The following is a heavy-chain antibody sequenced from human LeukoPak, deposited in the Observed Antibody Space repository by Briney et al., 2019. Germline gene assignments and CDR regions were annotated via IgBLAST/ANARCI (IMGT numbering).Heavy chain of an antibody. CDR2: IHYSGST. J-gene: IGHJ3*02. V-gene: IGHV4-59*01. D-gene: IGHD1-1*01. CDR1: GGSISSYY. Sequence: SETLFLTCTVSGGSISSYYWSWIRQPPGKGLEWIGYIHYSGSTSYNPSLKSRITISVDTSKNQLSLILNSVTAADTAVYYCAREYSAFEIWGQGTMVTVSS. CDR3: AREYSAFEI.